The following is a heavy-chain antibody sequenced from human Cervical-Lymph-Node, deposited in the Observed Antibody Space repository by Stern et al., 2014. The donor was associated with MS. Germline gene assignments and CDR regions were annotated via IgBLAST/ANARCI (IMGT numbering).Heavy chain of an antibody. Sequence: VQLVQSGAEVKKPGAAVKVSCKASGYTFTSYYMHWVRQAPGQGLEWMGVINPRFNNATYPQSFQDRVTLTRDTSTATVYMELSSLRFADTAVYYCVRGDTTWHYFYYGLDDWGQGTTVPVSS. CDR2: INPRFNNA. CDR3: VRGDTTWHYFYYGLDD. J-gene: IGHJ6*02. D-gene: IGHD1-14*01. CDR1: GYTFTSYY. V-gene: IGHV1-46*03.